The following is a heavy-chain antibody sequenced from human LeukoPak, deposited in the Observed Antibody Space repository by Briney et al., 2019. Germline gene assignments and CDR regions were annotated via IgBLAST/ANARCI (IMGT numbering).Heavy chain of an antibody. Sequence: GESLKISCQGSGYSFTSYWISWVRQMPGEGLEWMGRIDPSDSYTSYSPSFQGHVTIPADKSISTAYLQWSSLKASDTAMYYCARSSSRYDTTRTAFDIWGQGTMVTVSS. CDR1: GYSFTSYW. V-gene: IGHV5-10-1*01. CDR3: ARSSSRYDTTRTAFDI. CDR2: IDPSDSYT. D-gene: IGHD3-3*01. J-gene: IGHJ3*02.